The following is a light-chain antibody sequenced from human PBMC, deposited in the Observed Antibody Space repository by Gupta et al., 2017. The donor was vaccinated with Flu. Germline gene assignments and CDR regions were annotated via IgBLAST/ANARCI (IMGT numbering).Light chain of an antibody. V-gene: IGLV2-8*01. Sequence: QSALTHPPFASGSPGQSITISCTGTSSDIGAYKYVSWHQQHAGKAPKLIIYEVTNRPSGVPVRFSGSNAGNTASLTVSGLQAEDEGDYYCSSHTVSDTFVFGTGTAVTVL. CDR1: SSDIGAYKY. J-gene: IGLJ1*01. CDR2: EVT. CDR3: SSHTVSDTFV.